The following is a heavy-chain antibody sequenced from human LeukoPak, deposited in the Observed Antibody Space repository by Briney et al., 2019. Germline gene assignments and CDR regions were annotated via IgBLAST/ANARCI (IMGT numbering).Heavy chain of an antibody. D-gene: IGHD6-6*01. J-gene: IGHJ3*02. CDR1: GYXLTELS. CDR3: ATDGGLEYSSSSVAFDI. CDR2: XDPEDGET. Sequence: ASVXXSCXVSGYXLTELSMHWVRQAXGXGVXXXGGXDPEDGETIYAQKFQGRVTMTEDTSTDTAYMELSSLRSEDTAVYYCATDGGLEYSSSSVAFDIWGQGTMVTVSS. V-gene: IGHV1-24*01.